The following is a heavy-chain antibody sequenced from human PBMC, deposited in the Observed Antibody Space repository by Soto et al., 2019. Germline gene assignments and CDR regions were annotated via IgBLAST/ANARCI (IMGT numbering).Heavy chain of an antibody. J-gene: IGHJ6*02. V-gene: IGHV2-70*04. CDR2: IDWEDTK. CDR1: GFSLSGSGMR. Sequence: SGPTLVNPTQTLTLTCTVSGFSLSGSGMRVTWIRQPPGKALEWLARIDWEDTKLYSTSLKTRLTISKDTSKNQVVLTMTNVDPADTGTYYCARAFYGMDVWGQGTTVTVS. CDR3: ARAFYGMDV.